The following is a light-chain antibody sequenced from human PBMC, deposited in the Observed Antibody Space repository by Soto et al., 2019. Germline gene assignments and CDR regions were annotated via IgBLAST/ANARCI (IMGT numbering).Light chain of an antibody. CDR1: QSVSNNY. Sequence: EIVLTQSPGTLSLSPGERATLSCRASQSVSNNYLACYQQKPVQAPSLLIYGTSSRANGIPARFSGSGSGTDLTLTISRLEPEDFAVYFCQRYGSSPMITFGQGTRLEIK. CDR2: GTS. V-gene: IGKV3-20*01. J-gene: IGKJ5*01. CDR3: QRYGSSPMIT.